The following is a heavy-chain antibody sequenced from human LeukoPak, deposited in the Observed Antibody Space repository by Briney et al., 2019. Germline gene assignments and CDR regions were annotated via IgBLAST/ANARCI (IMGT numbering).Heavy chain of an antibody. D-gene: IGHD6-6*01. CDR2: VYYTGST. CDR1: GGSISSRDYY. J-gene: IGHJ6*03. CDR3: ARGPYSSSNFYYYMDV. V-gene: IGHV4-39*07. Sequence: SETLSLTCTVSGGSISSRDYYWGWLRQPPGKGLEWIGSVYYTGSTYYNPSLKSRVTISVDTSKNQFSLKLSSVTAADTAVYYCARGPYSSSNFYYYMDVWGKGTTVTVSS.